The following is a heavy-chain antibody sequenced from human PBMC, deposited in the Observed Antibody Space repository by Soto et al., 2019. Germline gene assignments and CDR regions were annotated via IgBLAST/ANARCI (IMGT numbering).Heavy chain of an antibody. J-gene: IGHJ6*02. D-gene: IGHD1-7*01. V-gene: IGHV1-69*13. CDR1: GGTFDNFI. CDR3: ARNGTYNSSLGQYSGMDV. Sequence: ASVKVSCKASGGTFDNFIMNWVRQTPGQGLEWMGGIVPMLGTPTYAEKFKGRVRIFATGSTSTMYMEVTSLRSEDTAIYFCARNGTYNSSLGQYSGMDVWGQGTTVTVSS. CDR2: IVPMLGTP.